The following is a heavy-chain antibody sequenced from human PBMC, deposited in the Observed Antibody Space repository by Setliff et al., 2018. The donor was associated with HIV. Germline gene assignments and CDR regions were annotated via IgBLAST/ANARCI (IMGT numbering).Heavy chain of an antibody. CDR3: TRDLWGDDYYYNNMDV. CDR1: GYAINNNFF. D-gene: IGHD2-21*02. J-gene: IGHJ6*03. CDR2: IYHSGST. Sequence: KPSETLSLTCAVSGYAINNNFFWGWVRQPPGKGLEWIGSIYHSGSTNYNPSLRSRVTMSVDTSKNQFSLKVTSVTAADTAVYYCTRDLWGDDYYYNNMDVWGKGTTVTVSS. V-gene: IGHV4-38-2*02.